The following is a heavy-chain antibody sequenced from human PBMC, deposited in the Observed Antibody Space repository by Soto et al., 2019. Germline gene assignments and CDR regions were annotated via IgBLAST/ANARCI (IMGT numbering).Heavy chain of an antibody. J-gene: IGHJ4*02. V-gene: IGHV5-51*01. CDR3: ARQSHLRYGDDPVDY. CDR2: IYPGDSYT. CDR1: GFSFASYW. D-gene: IGHD3-9*01. Sequence: GASLKISGNGCGFSFASYWIGGVRQMPGKVLQGMGIIYPGDSYTRYSPSFQGQFTISADKSISTAYLQWSSLKASDTAMYYCARQSHLRYGDDPVDYWGQGTLVTVSA.